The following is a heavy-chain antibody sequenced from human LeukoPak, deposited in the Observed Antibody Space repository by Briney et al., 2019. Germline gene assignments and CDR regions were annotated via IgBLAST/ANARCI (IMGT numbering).Heavy chain of an antibody. CDR2: ISGSGGST. CDR3: AKDRAPAMVPYYYYGMDV. J-gene: IGHJ6*02. CDR1: GFTFSSYA. D-gene: IGHD5-18*01. Sequence: GGSLRLSCAASGFTFSSYAMSWVRQAPGKGLEWVSAISGSGGSTYYADSVKGRFTISRDNSKNTLYLQMNSLRAEDTAVYYCAKDRAPAMVPYYYYGMDVWGQGTTVTVSS. V-gene: IGHV3-23*01.